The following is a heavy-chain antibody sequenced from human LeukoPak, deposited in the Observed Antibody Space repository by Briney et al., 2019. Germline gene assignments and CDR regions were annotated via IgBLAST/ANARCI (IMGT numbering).Heavy chain of an antibody. D-gene: IGHD6-13*01. V-gene: IGHV3-21*01. CDR1: GFTFSSYS. CDR2: ISSSSSYI. CDR3: ASEAAAGYYFDY. J-gene: IGHJ4*02. Sequence: IPGGSLRLSCAASGFTFSSYSMNWVRQAPGKGLEWVSSISSSSSYIYYADSVKGRFTISRDNAKNSLYLQMNSLRAEDTAVYYCASEAAAGYYFDYWGQGTRVTVSS.